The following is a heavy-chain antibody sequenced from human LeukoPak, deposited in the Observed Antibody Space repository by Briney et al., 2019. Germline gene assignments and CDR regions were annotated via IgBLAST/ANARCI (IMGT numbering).Heavy chain of an antibody. CDR2: ISGPGGST. J-gene: IGHJ4*02. Sequence: GGSLRLSCAASVFTFSGYAMSWVSQAPGKGLEWVSTISGPGGSTYYTDSVKGRFTISRDNSKNTVFLQMNSLRAEDTAVYYCARDYGDYPNWDYWGQGTLVTVSS. CDR1: VFTFSGYA. CDR3: ARDYGDYPNWDY. D-gene: IGHD4-17*01. V-gene: IGHV3-23*01.